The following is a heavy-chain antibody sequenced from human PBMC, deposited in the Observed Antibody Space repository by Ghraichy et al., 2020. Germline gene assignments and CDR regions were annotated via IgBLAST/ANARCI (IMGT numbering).Heavy chain of an antibody. CDR1: GGSFSGYY. CDR3: ARVSIWRNCSSTSCYTIGNNYYYYGMDV. D-gene: IGHD2-2*02. Sequence: SETLSLTCAVYGGSFSGYYWSWIRQPPGKGLEWIGEINHSGSTNYNPSLKSRVTISVDTSKNQFSLKLSSVTAADTAVYYCARVSIWRNCSSTSCYTIGNNYYYYGMDVWGQGTTVTGSS. CDR2: INHSGST. J-gene: IGHJ6*02. V-gene: IGHV4-34*01.